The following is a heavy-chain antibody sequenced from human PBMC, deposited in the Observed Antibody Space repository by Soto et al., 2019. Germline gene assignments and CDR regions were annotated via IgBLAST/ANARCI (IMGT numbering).Heavy chain of an antibody. CDR3: ARVGTRGKAIRYYSYYGMYV. V-gene: IGHV4-30-2*01. Sequence: QLQLQESGSGLVKPSQTLSLTCAVSGGSISSGGYSWSWIRQPPGKGLEWIGYIYHSGSTYYNPYLKSRVTISVDRSKNQFPLKLSSVTAADTAVYYWARVGTRGKAIRYYSYYGMYVWGQGTTVTVSS. D-gene: IGHD3-9*01. CDR1: GGSISSGGYS. J-gene: IGHJ6*02. CDR2: IYHSGST.